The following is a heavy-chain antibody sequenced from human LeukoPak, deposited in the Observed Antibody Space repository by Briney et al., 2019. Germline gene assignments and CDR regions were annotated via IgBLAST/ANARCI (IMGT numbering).Heavy chain of an antibody. CDR2: MNPNSGNT. J-gene: IGHJ5*02. V-gene: IGHV1-8*01. Sequence: GASVKVSCKASGYSFTSYDINWVRQATGQGLEWMGWMNPNSGNTGYAQKFQGRVTMTRNTSISTAYMELSSLRSEDTAVYYCATGGIAVAEAAFDPWGQGTLVTVSS. D-gene: IGHD6-19*01. CDR3: ATGGIAVAEAAFDP. CDR1: GYSFTSYD.